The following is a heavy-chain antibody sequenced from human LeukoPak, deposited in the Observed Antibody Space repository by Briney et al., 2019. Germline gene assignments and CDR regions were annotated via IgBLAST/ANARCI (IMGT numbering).Heavy chain of an antibody. CDR2: ISSSGSTI. CDR3: ARFRIAAAGRPGGMDV. CDR1: GFTFSDYY. V-gene: IGHV3-11*01. D-gene: IGHD6-13*01. J-gene: IGHJ6*02. Sequence: GGSLRLSCAASGFTFSDYYMSWIRQAPGKGLEWVSYISSSGSTIYYADSVKGRFTISRDNAKNSLYLQMNSLRAEDTAVYYCARFRIAAAGRPGGMDVWGQGTTVTVSS.